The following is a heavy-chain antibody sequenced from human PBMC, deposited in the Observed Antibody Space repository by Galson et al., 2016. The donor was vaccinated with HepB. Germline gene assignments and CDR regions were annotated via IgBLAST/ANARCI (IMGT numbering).Heavy chain of an antibody. CDR3: AKLRLAASLDMNFDH. Sequence: SLRLSCAASGFAISTYGMNWVRQAPGEGLEWVSIIAPSGHGGPDTYYADSVRGRFTISRDNSKNTLYLQMNSLRAEDTAVYYCAKLRLAASLDMNFDHWGQGTLVTVSS. CDR2: IAPSGHGGPDT. D-gene: IGHD6-19*01. CDR1: GFAISTYG. J-gene: IGHJ4*02. V-gene: IGHV3-23*01.